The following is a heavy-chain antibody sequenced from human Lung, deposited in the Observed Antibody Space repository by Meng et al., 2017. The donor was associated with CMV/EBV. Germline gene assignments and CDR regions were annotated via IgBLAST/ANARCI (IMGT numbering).Heavy chain of an antibody. J-gene: IGHJ4*02. CDR3: ASEYQLLLDY. CDR1: GGTFSSYA. CDR2: IIPILGIA. D-gene: IGHD2-2*01. V-gene: IGHV1-69*10. Sequence: SXXVSCKASGGTFSSYAISWVRQAPGQGLEWMGGIIPILGIANYAQKFQGRVTITADKSTSTAYMELSSLRSEDTAVYYCASEYQLLLDYWGQGTLVTVSS.